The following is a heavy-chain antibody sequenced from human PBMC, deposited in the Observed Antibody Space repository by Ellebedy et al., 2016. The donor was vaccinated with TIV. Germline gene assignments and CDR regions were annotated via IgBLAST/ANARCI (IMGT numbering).Heavy chain of an antibody. CDR2: IYPGDSET. J-gene: IGHJ5*02. Sequence: PGGSLRLSCKGAGYTFSTYWIARVRQMPGKGLESMGIIYPGDSETRYSTSFQGQVTMSVDESISTAYLEWSRLKASDTALYYCARNKGGPTSGWFDPWGQGTQVIVSS. CDR1: GYTFSTYW. CDR3: ARNKGGPTSGWFDP. V-gene: IGHV5-51*01. D-gene: IGHD1-26*01.